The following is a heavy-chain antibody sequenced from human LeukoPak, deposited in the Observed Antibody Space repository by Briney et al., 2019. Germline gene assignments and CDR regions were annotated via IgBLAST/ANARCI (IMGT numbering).Heavy chain of an antibody. J-gene: IGHJ6*02. CDR3: ARQLRKKGPPPHGMDV. CDR1: GFTFSSYG. Sequence: PGGSLRLSCAASGFTFSSYGMHWVRQAPGKGLEWVAVIWYDGSNKYYADSVKGRFTISRDNSKNTLYLQMNSLRAEDTAVYYCARQLRKKGPPPHGMDVWGQGTTVTVSS. CDR2: IWYDGSNK. D-gene: IGHD7-27*01. V-gene: IGHV3-33*01.